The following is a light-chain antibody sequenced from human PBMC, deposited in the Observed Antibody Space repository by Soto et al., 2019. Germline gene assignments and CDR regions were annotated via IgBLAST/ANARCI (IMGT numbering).Light chain of an antibody. CDR2: DAS. V-gene: IGKV3-20*01. J-gene: IGKJ4*01. CDR1: QSVSSY. Sequence: EIVLTQSPATLSLSPVALATLSCKASQSVSSYLAWYQQKPGQAPRLLIYDASNRATGIPARFSGSGSGTDFTLTISRLEPEDFAVYYCQQYGSSPLTFGGGTKVDIK. CDR3: QQYGSSPLT.